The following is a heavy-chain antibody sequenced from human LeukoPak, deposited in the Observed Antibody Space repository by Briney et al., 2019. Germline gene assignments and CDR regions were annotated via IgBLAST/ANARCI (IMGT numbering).Heavy chain of an antibody. Sequence: SETLSLTCTVSGGSFSSGDYYWSWIRQPPGKGLEWIGYIYYSGSTYYNPSLKSRVTISVDTSKNQFPLKLSSVTAADTAVYYCASYYGSGSFDYWGQGTLVTVSS. V-gene: IGHV4-30-4*01. CDR3: ASYYGSGSFDY. D-gene: IGHD3-10*01. CDR2: IYYSGST. J-gene: IGHJ4*02. CDR1: GGSFSSGDYY.